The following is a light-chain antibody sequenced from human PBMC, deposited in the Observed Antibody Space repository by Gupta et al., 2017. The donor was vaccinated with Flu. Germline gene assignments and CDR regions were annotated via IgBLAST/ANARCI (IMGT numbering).Light chain of an antibody. CDR1: QTVSTK. CDR2: GAS. CDR3: QHDKDWPPIT. V-gene: IGKV3-15*01. Sequence: ETVLTQSPAVLSVSPGESVTLTCRASQTVSTKVAWYQQKSGQAPRLLIQGASTRASGVSDRFAGSGYGTEFSLTINNRHSEDFTVYYCQHDKDWPPITFGSGTELHIK. J-gene: IGKJ3*01.